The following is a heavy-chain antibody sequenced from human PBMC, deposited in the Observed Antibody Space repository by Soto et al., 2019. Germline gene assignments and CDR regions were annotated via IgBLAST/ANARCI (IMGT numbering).Heavy chain of an antibody. J-gene: IGHJ3*02. CDR2: TYYRSKWYN. D-gene: IGHD2-8*01. CDR1: GDSVSSNSAA. CDR3: ARSLPKTMVYAIEPFDI. Sequence: PSQTLSLTCALSGDSVSSNSAAWNWIRQSPSRGLEWLGRTYYRSKWYNDYAVSVKSRITINPDTSKNQFSLQLNSVTPEDTAVYYCARSLPKTMVYAIEPFDIWGQGTMVTVSS. V-gene: IGHV6-1*01.